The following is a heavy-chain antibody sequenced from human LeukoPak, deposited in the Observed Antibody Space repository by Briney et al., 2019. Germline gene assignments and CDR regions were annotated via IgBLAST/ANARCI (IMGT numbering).Heavy chain of an antibody. Sequence: PSETLSLTCSISGGSLTTHYWTWIRQPPGKGLEWIGYVLYSGITNYNPSLRGRIAISVDTSQSQFSLSLRSVTAADTAVYYCARDLTTVTKGFDLWGQGTMVTVSS. CDR1: GGSLTTHY. J-gene: IGHJ3*01. CDR3: ARDLTTVTKGFDL. D-gene: IGHD4-17*01. V-gene: IGHV4-59*11. CDR2: VLYSGIT.